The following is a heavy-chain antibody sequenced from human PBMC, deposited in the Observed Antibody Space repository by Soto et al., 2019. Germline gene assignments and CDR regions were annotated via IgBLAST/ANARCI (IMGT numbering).Heavy chain of an antibody. Sequence: PGGSLRLSCAASGFTVSNYWMHWVRQAPGKGLVWVSRISTDGSSTNYADSAKGRFTISRDNAKNTLYLQMNSLRDEDTAVYYCTRSARSAAGNYWGQGTLVTVSS. CDR2: ISTDGSST. D-gene: IGHD6-13*01. CDR1: GFTVSNYW. CDR3: TRSARSAAGNY. V-gene: IGHV3-74*01. J-gene: IGHJ4*02.